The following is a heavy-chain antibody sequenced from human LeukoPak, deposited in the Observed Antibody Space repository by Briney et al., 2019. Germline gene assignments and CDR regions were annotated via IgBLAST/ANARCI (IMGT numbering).Heavy chain of an antibody. CDR1: GGSISSYY. CDR3: ARGGIAARPFDY. CDR2: IYYSGST. Sequence: SETLSLTCTVSGGSISSYYWSWIRQPPGKGLEWIGYIYYSGSTNYNPSLKSRVTISVDTSKNQFSLELSSVTAAGTAVYYCARGGIAARPFDYWGQGTLVTVSS. D-gene: IGHD6-6*01. V-gene: IGHV4-59*01. J-gene: IGHJ4*02.